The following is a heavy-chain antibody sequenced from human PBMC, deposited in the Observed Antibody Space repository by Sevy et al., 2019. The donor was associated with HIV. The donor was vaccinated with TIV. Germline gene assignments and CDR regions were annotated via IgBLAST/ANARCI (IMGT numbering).Heavy chain of an antibody. J-gene: IGHJ4*02. CDR1: GGSIGSYY. CDR3: ARSRFWNDYLDY. Sequence: SETLSLTCSVSGGSIGSYYWAWVRQPPGKGLEWIGNIYYTGRVDYNHSLQSRVAMSVDTSKNQFSLALMSVTAADAAVYYCARSRFWNDYLDYWGQGALVTVSS. CDR2: IYYTGRV. V-gene: IGHV4-59*13. D-gene: IGHD3-9*01.